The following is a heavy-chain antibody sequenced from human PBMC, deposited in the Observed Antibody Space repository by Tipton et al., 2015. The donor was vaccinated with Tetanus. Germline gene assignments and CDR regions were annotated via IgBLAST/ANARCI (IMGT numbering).Heavy chain of an antibody. CDR2: IYPDDSDS. J-gene: IGHJ5*02. Sequence: QSGPEVKKPGESLKISCTGFGYNFNIYWIAWVRQKPGKGLEWMGIIYPDDSDSTYSPSFQGQVTISADKSTSTAYLEWSSLRASDTGIYFCARLPKHYSASGSTWGQGTLVTVSS. D-gene: IGHD3-10*01. CDR1: GYNFNIYW. V-gene: IGHV5-51*01. CDR3: ARLPKHYSASGST.